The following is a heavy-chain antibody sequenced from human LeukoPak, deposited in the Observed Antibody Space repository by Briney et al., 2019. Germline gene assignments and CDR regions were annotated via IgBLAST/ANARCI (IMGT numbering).Heavy chain of an antibody. CDR3: ASSLYYYDSSGYYSGAFDI. CDR1: GGSISSGSYY. J-gene: IGHJ3*02. Sequence: ASQTLSLTCTVSGGSISSGSYYWSWIRQPAGKGLEWIGRIYTSGSTNYNPSLKSRVTISVDTSKNQFSLKLSSVTAADTAVYYCASSLYYYDSSGYYSGAFDIWGQGTMVTVSS. V-gene: IGHV4-61*02. CDR2: IYTSGST. D-gene: IGHD3-22*01.